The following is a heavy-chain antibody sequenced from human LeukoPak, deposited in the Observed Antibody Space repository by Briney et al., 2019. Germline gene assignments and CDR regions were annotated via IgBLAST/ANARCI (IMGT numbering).Heavy chain of an antibody. J-gene: IGHJ4*02. V-gene: IGHV3-48*04. CDR2: ISSSSSTI. Sequence: GGSLRLSCAASGFTFSSYSMNWVRQAPGKGLEWVSYISSSSSTIYYADSVKGRFTISRDNAKNSLYLQMNSLRAEDTAVYYCASPIAVAGTGYWGQGTLVTVSS. D-gene: IGHD6-19*01. CDR3: ASPIAVAGTGY. CDR1: GFTFSSYS.